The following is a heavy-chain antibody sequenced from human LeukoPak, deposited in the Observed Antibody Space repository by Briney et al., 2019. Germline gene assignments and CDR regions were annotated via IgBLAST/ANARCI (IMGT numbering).Heavy chain of an antibody. CDR3: ARTYSSGWYSHYYYYMDV. D-gene: IGHD6-19*01. V-gene: IGHV1-18*01. J-gene: IGHJ6*03. CDR2: ISAYNGNT. CDR1: GYTFTSYG. Sequence: RASVKVSCKASGYTFTSYGISWVRQAPGQGLEWMGWISAYNGNTNYAQKLQGRVTMTTDTSTSTAYMELRSLRSDDTAVYYCARTYSSGWYSHYYYYMDVWGKGTTVTISS.